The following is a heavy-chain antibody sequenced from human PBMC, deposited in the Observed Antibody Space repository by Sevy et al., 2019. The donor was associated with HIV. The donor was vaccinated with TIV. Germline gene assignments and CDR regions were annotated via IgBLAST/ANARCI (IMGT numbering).Heavy chain of an antibody. J-gene: IGHJ3*02. D-gene: IGHD1-26*01. V-gene: IGHV1-24*01. CDR1: GYILSDSY. CDR2: VDPEDGET. Sequence: GPSVKVSCKVSGYILSDSYVHWVRQSPEKGVEWMGGVDPEDGETISSPKFQGRLTMTEDTSTDTAYMKLNSLRSDDTAMYYCATLRYSGSHDAFDMWGQGTMVTVSS. CDR3: ATLRYSGSHDAFDM.